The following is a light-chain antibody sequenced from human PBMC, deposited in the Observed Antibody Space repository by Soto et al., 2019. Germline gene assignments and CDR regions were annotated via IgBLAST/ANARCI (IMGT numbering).Light chain of an antibody. J-gene: IGLJ1*01. CDR3: QSYDSILSARYV. V-gene: IGLV1-40*01. CDR2: GNS. CDR1: SSNIGAGYG. Sequence: QSVLTQPPSVSAVPGQKVTISCSGSSSNIGAGYGVHWYQQRPGTAPRLVISGNSNRPSGVPDRFSGSTSGTSASLAISGLQAEDEGDYYCQSYDSILSARYVFGTGTKVTV.